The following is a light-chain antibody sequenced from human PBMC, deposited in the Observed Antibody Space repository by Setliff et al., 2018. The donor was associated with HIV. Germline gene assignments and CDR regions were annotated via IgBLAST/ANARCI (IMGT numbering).Light chain of an antibody. CDR1: SSNIGGNS. CDR2: ANN. V-gene: IGLV1-44*01. CDR3: ASWDDSLNGHV. Sequence: QSVLTQPPSASKTPGQRVTISCSGSSSNIGGNSVSWYQQLPGSAPKLLIFANNQRPSGVPDRFSGSRSGTSASLAISGLQSQDESDYYCASWDDSLNGHVFGTGTKVTVL. J-gene: IGLJ1*01.